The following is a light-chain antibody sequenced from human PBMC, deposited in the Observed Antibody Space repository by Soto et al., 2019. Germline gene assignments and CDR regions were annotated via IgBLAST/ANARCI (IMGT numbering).Light chain of an antibody. V-gene: IGLV1-40*01. CDR3: QSYDSSLSGVV. CDR1: NSNIGAGYG. J-gene: IGLJ2*01. Sequence: QSVLTQPPSVSGAPGQRVTISCTGSNSNIGAGYGVNWYQQLPGTAPKLLIYGNTNRPSGVPDRFSGSKSGTSASLAITGLQAEDAADYYCQSYDSSLSGVVFGGGTKLTVL. CDR2: GNT.